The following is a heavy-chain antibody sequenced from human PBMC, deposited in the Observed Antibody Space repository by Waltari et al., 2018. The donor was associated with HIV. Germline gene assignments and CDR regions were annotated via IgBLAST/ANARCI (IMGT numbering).Heavy chain of an antibody. J-gene: IGHJ4*02. Sequence: EVQLVASGGDLLKPGGSLRLSCEPSGFTVHRVLMRWVRQAPGKGLEWVGRIKTKGDGGATDYAAAVKGRFTISRDDSKNTVYLQMNSLKIEDTAVYYCTSEEDYGSGSHFDYWGQGTLVTVSS. CDR3: TSEEDYGSGSHFDY. D-gene: IGHD3-10*01. V-gene: IGHV3-15*01. CDR2: IKTKGDGGAT. CDR1: GFTVHRVL.